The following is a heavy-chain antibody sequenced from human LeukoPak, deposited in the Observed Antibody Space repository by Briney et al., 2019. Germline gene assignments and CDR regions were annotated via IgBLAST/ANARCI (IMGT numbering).Heavy chain of an antibody. CDR1: GYTFTGYY. CDR3: AGVGDIVVVPAAKGAFDI. D-gene: IGHD2-2*01. V-gene: IGHV1-2*02. Sequence: ASVKVSCKASGYTFTGYYMHWVRQAPGQGLEWMGWINPHSGGTNYAQKFQGRVTMTRDTSISTAYMELSRLRSDDTAVYYCAGVGDIVVVPAAKGAFDIWGQGTMVTVSS. J-gene: IGHJ3*02. CDR2: INPHSGGT.